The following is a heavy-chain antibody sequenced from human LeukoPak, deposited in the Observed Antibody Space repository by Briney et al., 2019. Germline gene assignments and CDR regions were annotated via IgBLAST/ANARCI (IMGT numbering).Heavy chain of an antibody. D-gene: IGHD3-16*02. CDR1: GGSISSYY. Sequence: AGTLSLTCTVSGGSISSYYWSWVRQAPGKGLEWVGYIYYSGSTNYNPSLKSRVTISEDTTKKQFSLKLSSVTAADTAVYYCARGFETSYRYTFYYWGQGTLVTVSS. V-gene: IGHV4-59*01. CDR2: IYYSGST. CDR3: ARGFETSYRYTFYY. J-gene: IGHJ4*02.